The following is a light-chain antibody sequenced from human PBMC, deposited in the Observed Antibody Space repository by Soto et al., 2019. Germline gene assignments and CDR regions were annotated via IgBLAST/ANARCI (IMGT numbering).Light chain of an antibody. CDR1: QSVSSN. CDR2: GAS. CDR3: QQYDSLPYT. V-gene: IGKV3-15*01. J-gene: IGKJ2*01. Sequence: EIVMTQSPATLSVSPGERATLSCRASQSVSSNLAWYQQKPGQAPRLLIYGASTRATGIPARFSGSGSGTEFTLTISSLQPEDIATYCCQQYDSLPYTFGQGTKLEIK.